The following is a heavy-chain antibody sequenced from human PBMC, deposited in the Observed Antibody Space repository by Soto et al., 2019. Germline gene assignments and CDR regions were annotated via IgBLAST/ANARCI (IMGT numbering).Heavy chain of an antibody. J-gene: IGHJ4*02. Sequence: GGSLRLACAASGFTFDDYAMHWVRQAPGKGLEWVSLISGDGGSTYYADSVKGRFTISRGNSKNSLYLQINSLRTEETALYYCAKDSSYSGSYFDYWGQGTLVTVST. D-gene: IGHD1-26*01. CDR1: GFTFDDYA. CDR3: AKDSSYSGSYFDY. V-gene: IGHV3-43*02. CDR2: ISGDGGST.